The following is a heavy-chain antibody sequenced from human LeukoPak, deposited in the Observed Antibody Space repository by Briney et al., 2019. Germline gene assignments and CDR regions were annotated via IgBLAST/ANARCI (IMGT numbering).Heavy chain of an antibody. J-gene: IGHJ3*02. D-gene: IGHD1-26*01. Sequence: SETLSLTCTVSGSSISSSSYYWGWIRQPPGKGLEWIGSIYYSGSTYYNPSLKSRVTISVDTSKNQFSLKLSSVTAADTAVYYCARDRPLVGAMGPDAFDIWGQGTMVTVSS. V-gene: IGHV4-39*07. CDR1: GSSISSSSYY. CDR3: ARDRPLVGAMGPDAFDI. CDR2: IYYSGST.